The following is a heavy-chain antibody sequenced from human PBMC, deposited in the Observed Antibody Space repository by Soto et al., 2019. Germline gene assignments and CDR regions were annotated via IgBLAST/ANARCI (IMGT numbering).Heavy chain of an antibody. CDR3: ARKDYYGSGCYYFDY. J-gene: IGHJ4*02. CDR1: GYIFTNFP. CDR2: INAANGDT. Sequence: QVQLVQSGAELKNPGASVKVSCKASGYIFTNFPIHWVRQAPGQSLEWMGWINAANGDTGYSQKFKGRVTFTRDTSASIVYMVMSSLISEDTAVYYCARKDYYGSGCYYFDYWGQGTLVTVSS. D-gene: IGHD3-10*01. V-gene: IGHV1-3*01.